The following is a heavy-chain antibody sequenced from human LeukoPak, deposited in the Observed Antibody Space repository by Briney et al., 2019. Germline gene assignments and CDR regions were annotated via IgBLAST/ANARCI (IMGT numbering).Heavy chain of an antibody. J-gene: IGHJ6*02. CDR2: IYHSGST. Sequence: PSGTLSLTCAVSGGSISSSNWWSWVRQPPGKGLEWIGEIYHSGSTNYNPSLKSRVTISVDKSKNQFSLKLSSVTAADTAVYYCARVPRDTPYYYYYGMDVWGQGTTVTVSS. CDR3: ARVPRDTPYYYYYGMDV. D-gene: IGHD2-21*01. V-gene: IGHV4-4*02. CDR1: GGSISSSNW.